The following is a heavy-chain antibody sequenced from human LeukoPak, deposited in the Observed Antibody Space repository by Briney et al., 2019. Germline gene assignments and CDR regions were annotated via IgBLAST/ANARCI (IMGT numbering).Heavy chain of an antibody. CDR2: IKQDGSET. CDR1: ALTFSNSW. D-gene: IGHD5/OR15-5a*01. J-gene: IGHJ4*02. CDR3: ARHLAGDSLYRQFEY. Sequence: PGGSLRLSCTASALTFSNSWMSWVRQAPGKGLEWVANIKQDGSETNYVDSVKGRFTISRDNAKNSLFLQMNSLRGEDTAIYYCARHLAGDSLYRQFEYWGQGTLVTVSS. V-gene: IGHV3-7*04.